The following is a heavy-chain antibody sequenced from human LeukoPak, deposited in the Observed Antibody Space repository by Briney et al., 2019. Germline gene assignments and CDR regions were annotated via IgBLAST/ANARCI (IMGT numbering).Heavy chain of an antibody. CDR2: IYYSGST. V-gene: IGHV4-39*07. D-gene: IGHD6-13*01. J-gene: IGHJ4*02. CDR3: ARGSSSGFDY. CDR1: GGSISSSSYY. Sequence: TSETLSLTCTVSGGSISSSSYYWGWIRQPPGKGLEWIGSIYYSGSTYYNPSLKSRVTMSVDTSKNQFSLKLTSVTAADTAVYYCARGSSSGFDYWGQGTLVTVSS.